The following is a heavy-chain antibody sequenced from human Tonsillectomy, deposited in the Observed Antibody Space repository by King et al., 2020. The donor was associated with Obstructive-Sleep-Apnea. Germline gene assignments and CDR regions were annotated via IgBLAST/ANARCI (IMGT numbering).Heavy chain of an antibody. V-gene: IGHV4-39*02. J-gene: IGHJ4*02. Sequence: QLQESGPGLVKPSETLSLTCTFSGGSISASKYYWGWIRQSPGKGLEWIGSFYEDGTTFYNPFLKSRVTISEDTSKNHFSLKLTSVTAADTAVYYCWRAPDHWGQGTLVTVDS. D-gene: IGHD1-14*01. CDR1: GGSISASKYY. CDR2: FYEDGTT. CDR3: WRAPDH.